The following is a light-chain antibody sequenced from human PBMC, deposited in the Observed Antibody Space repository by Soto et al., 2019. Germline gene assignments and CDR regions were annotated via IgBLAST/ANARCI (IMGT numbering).Light chain of an antibody. CDR2: AAS. J-gene: IGKJ1*01. CDR3: QHYNSYSEA. Sequence: IQMTQSPSSLSSSTGDRVTITCRASQGISSYLAWYQQKPGKAPKLLIYAASTLQSGVPSRFSGSGSGTEFTLTISSLQPDDFATYYCQHYNSYSEAVGQGTKVDI. CDR1: QGISSY. V-gene: IGKV1-8*01.